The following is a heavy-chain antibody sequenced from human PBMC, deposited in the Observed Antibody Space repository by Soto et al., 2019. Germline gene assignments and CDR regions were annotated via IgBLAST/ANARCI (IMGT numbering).Heavy chain of an antibody. CDR1: GGSISSGDYY. Sequence: SETLSLTCTVSGGSISSGDYYWGWIRQPPGKGLEWIGYIYYSWSTYYNPSLKSRVTISVDTSKNQFSLKLSSVTAADTAVYYCARDNGEIDYYYYGMDVWGQGTTVTVSS. CDR3: ARDNGEIDYYYYGMDV. D-gene: IGHD2-8*01. CDR2: IYYSWST. V-gene: IGHV4-30-4*01. J-gene: IGHJ6*02.